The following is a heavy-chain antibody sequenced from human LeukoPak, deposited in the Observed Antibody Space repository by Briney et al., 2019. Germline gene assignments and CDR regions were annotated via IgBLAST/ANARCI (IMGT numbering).Heavy chain of an antibody. CDR1: AFTFRDYG. CDR2: ISGSGDKT. Sequence: PGGSLRLSSTASAFTFRDYGRTWVRQAPGKGLEWVSSISGSGDKTFYADSVKGRFTISRDNSKNTLFLQMNNLRAEDTAVYYCVRGRIAPDYWGPVTLGTVSS. CDR3: VRGRIAPDY. J-gene: IGHJ4*02. V-gene: IGHV3-23*01. D-gene: IGHD6-13*01.